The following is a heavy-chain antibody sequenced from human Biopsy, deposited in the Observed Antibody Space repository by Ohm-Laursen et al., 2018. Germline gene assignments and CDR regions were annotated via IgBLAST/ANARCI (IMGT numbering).Heavy chain of an antibody. V-gene: IGHV4-59*01. Sequence: GTLSFTWIVSGGSISGYHWSWIRKSPGKGMEWLAYISYTGGITSNPSLNGRANMSLDPSKNQFSLRLIYVTAADTAAYYCARMPHFDYWGQEILVTFSS. CDR1: GGSISGYH. J-gene: IGHJ4*02. CDR2: ISYTGGI. D-gene: IGHD2-2*01. CDR3: ARMPHFDY.